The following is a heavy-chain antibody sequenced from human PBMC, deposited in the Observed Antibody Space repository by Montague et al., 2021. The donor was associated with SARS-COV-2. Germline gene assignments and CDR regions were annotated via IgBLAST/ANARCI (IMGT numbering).Heavy chain of an antibody. CDR3: ASPGGYCTGGSCYYVY. V-gene: IGHV4-59*01. D-gene: IGHD2-15*01. Sequence: SETLSLTCTVYASTISTYFCSRTPPSKRTSLGRTAYVYLSGNSNYNPSLNTRVTISVDTSKNQFSLKLTSVTVADMSVYYCASPGGYCTGGSCYYVYWGQVTLV. CDR2: VYLSGNS. CDR1: ASTISTYF. J-gene: IGHJ4*03.